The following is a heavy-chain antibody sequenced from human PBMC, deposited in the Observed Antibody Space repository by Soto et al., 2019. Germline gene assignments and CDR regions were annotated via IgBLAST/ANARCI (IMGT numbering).Heavy chain of an antibody. CDR3: ARLRYSSGWAGYFDY. Sequence: ASVKVSCKASGYTFTGYYMHWVRQAPGQGLEWMGWINPNSGGTNYAQKFQGWVTMTRDTSISTAYMELSRLRSDDTAVYYCARLRYSSGWAGYFDYWGQGTLVTVSS. D-gene: IGHD6-19*01. CDR2: INPNSGGT. CDR1: GYTFTGYY. J-gene: IGHJ4*02. V-gene: IGHV1-2*04.